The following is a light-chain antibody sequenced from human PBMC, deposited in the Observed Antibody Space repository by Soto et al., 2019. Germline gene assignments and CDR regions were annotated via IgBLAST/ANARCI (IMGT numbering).Light chain of an antibody. J-gene: IGKJ1*01. CDR3: KQYGSSPWT. CDR1: QSVTTR. Sequence: EIVLTQSPGTLSLSPGERATLSCRASQSVTTRLAWYQHKPGQAPTLLIYGASSRATGLQDRFSGSGSGTDFTLTIRRLEPEDFAVYYCKQYGSSPWTFGQGTKVDIK. CDR2: GAS. V-gene: IGKV3-20*01.